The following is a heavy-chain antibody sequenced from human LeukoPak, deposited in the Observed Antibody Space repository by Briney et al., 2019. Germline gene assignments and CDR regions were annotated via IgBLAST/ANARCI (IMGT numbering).Heavy chain of an antibody. D-gene: IGHD2-2*01. CDR2: ISSSSSSYI. Sequence: KPGGSLRLSCVASGFTFSNYNMNWVRQAPGKGLEWVSSISSSSSSYIYYADSVKGRFTISRDNAKNSLYLQMNSLRAEDTAVYYCAREQGRHQLLSRRGYYYYMDVWGKGTTVTVSS. CDR1: GFTFSNYN. J-gene: IGHJ6*03. CDR3: AREQGRHQLLSRRGYYYYMDV. V-gene: IGHV3-21*01.